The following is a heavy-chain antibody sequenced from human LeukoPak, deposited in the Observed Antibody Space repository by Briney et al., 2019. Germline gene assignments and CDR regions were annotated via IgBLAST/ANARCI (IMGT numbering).Heavy chain of an antibody. CDR3: ARGAVTIVPAAIASSPDY. V-gene: IGHV1-2*02. J-gene: IGHJ4*02. CDR1: GYTFTSYD. Sequence: ASVKVSCKASGYTFTSYDINWVRQATGQGLEWMGWINPNSGGANYAQKFQGRVTMTRDTSISTAYMELSRLRSDDTAVYYCARGAVTIVPAAIASSPDYWGQGTLVTVSS. CDR2: INPNSGGA. D-gene: IGHD2-2*02.